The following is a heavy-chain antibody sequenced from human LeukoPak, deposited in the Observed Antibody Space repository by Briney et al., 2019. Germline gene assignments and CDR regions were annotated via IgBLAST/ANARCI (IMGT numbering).Heavy chain of an antibody. Sequence: GGSLRLSCAASGFTFSNSAMNWVRQAPGKGLEWVSSINNIASHIYYVDSVRGRFTISRDNSKNTLYLQMNSLRAEDTAVYYCARGYYAGRGHHFEYWGQGTLVTVSS. V-gene: IGHV3-21*01. J-gene: IGHJ4*02. D-gene: IGHD3-22*01. CDR1: GFTFSNSA. CDR2: INNIASHI. CDR3: ARGYYAGRGHHFEY.